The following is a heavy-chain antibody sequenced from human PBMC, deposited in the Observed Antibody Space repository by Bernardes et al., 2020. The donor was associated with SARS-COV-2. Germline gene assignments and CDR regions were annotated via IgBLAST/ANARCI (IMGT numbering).Heavy chain of an antibody. CDR1: GFTFSSYA. D-gene: IGHD1-26*01. Sequence: GGSLRLSCAASGFTFSSYAMHWVRQAPGKGLEWVAVISYDGSNKYYADSVKGRFTISRDNSKNTLYLQMNSLRAEDTAVYYCARAVSGSYLSWFDPWVQGTMVTDTS. CDR3: ARAVSGSYLSWFDP. J-gene: IGHJ5*02. V-gene: IGHV3-30-3*01. CDR2: ISYDGSNK.